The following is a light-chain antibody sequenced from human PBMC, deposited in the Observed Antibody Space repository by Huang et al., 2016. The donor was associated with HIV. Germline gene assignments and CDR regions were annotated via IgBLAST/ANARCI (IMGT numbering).Light chain of an antibody. CDR3: QQYNKWPPEYT. J-gene: IGKJ2*01. CDR2: AAS. Sequence: VMMSQSPATLAASPGERVTLSCVASQSVNTNLAWYQQKPGQPPRRLIYAASTRATGVPARFAGSGSGTEFTLTIDSLQSDDFAVYYCQQYNKWPPEYTFGQGTRLEIK. CDR1: QSVNTN. V-gene: IGKV3-15*01.